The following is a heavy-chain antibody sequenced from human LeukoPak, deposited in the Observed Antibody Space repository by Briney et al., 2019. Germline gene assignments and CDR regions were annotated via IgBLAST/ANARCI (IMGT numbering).Heavy chain of an antibody. J-gene: IGHJ4*02. V-gene: IGHV3-30-3*01. CDR3: ARDLDY. CDR2: ISYDGSNK. Sequence: GRSLRVSCAASGFTFSSYAMHWVRQAPGKGLEWVAVISYDGSNKYYADSVKGRFTISRDNSKNTLYLQMNSLRAEDTAVYYCARDLDYWGQGTLVTVSS. CDR1: GFTFSSYA.